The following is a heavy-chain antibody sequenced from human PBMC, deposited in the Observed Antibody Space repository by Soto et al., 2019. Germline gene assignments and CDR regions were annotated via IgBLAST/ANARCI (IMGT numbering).Heavy chain of an antibody. CDR3: AAGWLRFLEGFPQPYYGLDV. CDR2: ISAYNGNT. Sequence: GASVKVSCKASGYTFTSYGISWVRQAPGQGLEWMGWISAYNGNTNYAQKLQGRVTMTTDTSTSTAYMELRSLRSDDTAVYYCAAGWLRFLEGFPQPYYGLDVWGQGTKVTVSS. CDR1: GYTFTSYG. V-gene: IGHV1-18*01. D-gene: IGHD3-3*01. J-gene: IGHJ6*02.